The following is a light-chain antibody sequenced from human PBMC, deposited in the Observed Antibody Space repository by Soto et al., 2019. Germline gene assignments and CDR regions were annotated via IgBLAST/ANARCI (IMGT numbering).Light chain of an antibody. V-gene: IGKV3-20*01. CDR1: QSVSNF. J-gene: IGKJ1*01. CDR3: QQYGSSPRT. Sequence: EIVLTQSPCTLSLSPGKRATLSCRASQSVSNFLAWYQQKPGQAPRLLIYGASIRDTGIPDRFSGSGSGTDFTLTISRLEPEDFAVYYCQQYGSSPRTFGQGTKVDIK. CDR2: GAS.